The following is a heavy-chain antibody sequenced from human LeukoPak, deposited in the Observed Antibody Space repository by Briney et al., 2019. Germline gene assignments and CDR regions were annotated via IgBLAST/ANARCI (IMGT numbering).Heavy chain of an antibody. CDR2: IYTSGRT. J-gene: IGHJ4*02. V-gene: IGHV4-4*07. Sequence: PSETLSLTCTVSGGSISSYYWSWLRQPAGKGLEWIGRIYTSGRTNYNPSLTSRGTMSVDTTKKQCSLKQSSVTAADTAVYYCARVRTGGWYLFDYWGQGTLVTVSS. D-gene: IGHD6-19*01. CDR1: GGSISSYY. CDR3: ARVRTGGWYLFDY.